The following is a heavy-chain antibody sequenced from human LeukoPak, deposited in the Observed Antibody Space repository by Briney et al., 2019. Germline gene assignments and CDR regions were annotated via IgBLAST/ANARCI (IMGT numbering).Heavy chain of an antibody. J-gene: IGHJ3*02. CDR3: ARDHHPVRYSSSPDAFDI. Sequence: PGGSLRLSCGASGFTFTTHWIHWVRQAPGKGLVWVSRIKPDGSDTNYADSVKGRFTISRDNAKNSLYLQMNSLRAEDTAVYYCARDHHPVRYSSSPDAFDIWGQGTMVTVSS. CDR2: IKPDGSDT. D-gene: IGHD6-6*01. CDR1: GFTFTTHW. V-gene: IGHV3-74*01.